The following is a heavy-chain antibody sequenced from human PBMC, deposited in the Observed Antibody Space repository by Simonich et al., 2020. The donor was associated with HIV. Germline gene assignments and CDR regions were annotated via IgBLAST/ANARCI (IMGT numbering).Heavy chain of an antibody. CDR3: ARLTAGGLGEYFQH. CDR1: GGSFSGYY. Sequence: QVQLQQWGAGLLKPSETLSLTCAGYGGSFSGYYWSWIRQPPGKGLEWIGEINHSGRTNYNPTLKRRVTISVDTSKNQFSLKLSSVTAADTAVYYCARLTAGGLGEYFQHWGQGTLVTVSS. D-gene: IGHD6-13*01. CDR2: INHSGRT. V-gene: IGHV4-34*01. J-gene: IGHJ1*01.